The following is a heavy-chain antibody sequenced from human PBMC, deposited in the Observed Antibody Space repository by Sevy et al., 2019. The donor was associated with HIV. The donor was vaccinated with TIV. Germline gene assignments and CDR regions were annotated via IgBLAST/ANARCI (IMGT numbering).Heavy chain of an antibody. CDR1: GFTFTNDG. CDR3: AKEWTVSSDWYGEFDY. CDR2: ISNSGANT. Sequence: GGSLRLSCAASGFTFTNDGMHWVLQAPGKGLEWVSGISNSGANTYYADSVRGRFTVSRDNSKNTVYLQLNSLRAEDTAIYYCAKEWTVSSDWYGEFDYWGQGTLVTVSS. V-gene: IGHV3-23*01. J-gene: IGHJ4*02. D-gene: IGHD6-19*01.